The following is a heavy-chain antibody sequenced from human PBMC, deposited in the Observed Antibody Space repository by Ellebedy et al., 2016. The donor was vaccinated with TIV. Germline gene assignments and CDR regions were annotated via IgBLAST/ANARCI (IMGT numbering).Heavy chain of an antibody. CDR3: ARDRGKGAVVVVAPMFPTANYFYGMDV. V-gene: IGHV1-46*01. CDR2: INPSGGST. J-gene: IGHJ6*02. D-gene: IGHD2-15*01. CDR1: GYTFTSYH. Sequence: ASVKVSXXASGYTFTSYHMHWVRQAPGQGLEWMGIINPSGGSTRYAQKFQGRVTMTRDTSTGTVYMDLSSLRSEDTAVYYCARDRGKGAVVVVAPMFPTANYFYGMDVWGQGTTVTV.